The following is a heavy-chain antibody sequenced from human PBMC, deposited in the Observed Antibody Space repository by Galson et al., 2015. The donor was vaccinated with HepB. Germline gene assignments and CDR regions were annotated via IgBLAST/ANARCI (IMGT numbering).Heavy chain of an antibody. Sequence: SLRLSCAASGFTFSSYAMHWVRQAPGKGLEWVAVISYDGSNKYYADSVKGRFTISRDNSKNTLYLQMNSLRAEDTAVYYCARERVDWLFTRYYGMDVWGQGTTVTVSS. CDR3: ARERVDWLFTRYYGMDV. J-gene: IGHJ6*02. CDR1: GFTFSSYA. V-gene: IGHV3-30-3*01. CDR2: ISYDGSNK. D-gene: IGHD3-9*01.